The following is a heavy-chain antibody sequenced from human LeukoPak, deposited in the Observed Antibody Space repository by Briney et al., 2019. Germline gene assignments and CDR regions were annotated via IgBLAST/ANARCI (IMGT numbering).Heavy chain of an antibody. CDR2: FDPEDGET. Sequence: ASVKVSCTVSGYTLTELSMHWVRQAPGKGLEWMGGFDPEDGETIYAQKFQGRVTMTEDTSTDTAYMELSSLRSEDTAVYYCATGAYGDYVQQYNWFDPWGQGTLVTVSS. D-gene: IGHD4-17*01. CDR1: GYTLTELS. CDR3: ATGAYGDYVQQYNWFDP. J-gene: IGHJ5*02. V-gene: IGHV1-24*01.